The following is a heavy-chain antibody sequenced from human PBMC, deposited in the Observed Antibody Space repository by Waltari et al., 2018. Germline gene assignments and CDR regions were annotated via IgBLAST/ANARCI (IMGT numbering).Heavy chain of an antibody. J-gene: IGHJ1*01. CDR3: AKDAARPAEYFQH. CDR2: ISGSGGST. CDR1: GFTFSSYA. D-gene: IGHD6-6*01. V-gene: IGHV3-23*01. Sequence: EVQLLESGGGLVQPGGSLRLYCAASGFTFSSYAMRGVSRAPGKGLEWVSAISGSGGSTYYAASVKGRFTISRDNSKNTLYLQMNSLRAEDTAVYYCAKDAARPAEYFQHWGQGTLVTVSS.